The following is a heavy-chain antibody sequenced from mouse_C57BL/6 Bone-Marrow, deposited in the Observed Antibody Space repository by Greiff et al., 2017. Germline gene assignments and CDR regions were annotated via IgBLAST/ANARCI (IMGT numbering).Heavy chain of an antibody. J-gene: IGHJ3*01. CDR2: IWSGGST. Sequence: QVHVKQSGPGLVQPSQSLSITCTVSGFSLTSYGVHWVRQSPGKGLEWLGVIWSGGSTDYTAAFISRLSISKDNSKSQVFFKMNSLQADDTAIYYCARKGYSNLAWFAYWGQGTLVTVSA. CDR1: GFSLTSYG. CDR3: ARKGYSNLAWFAY. D-gene: IGHD2-5*01. V-gene: IGHV2-2*01.